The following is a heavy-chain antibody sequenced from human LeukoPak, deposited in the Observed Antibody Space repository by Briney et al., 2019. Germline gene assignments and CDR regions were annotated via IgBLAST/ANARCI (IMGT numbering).Heavy chain of an antibody. CDR3: ARDASLGPFDS. J-gene: IGHJ4*02. D-gene: IGHD3-3*02. CDR2: IFHSGAT. CDR1: GGSISTYY. V-gene: IGHV4-59*01. Sequence: SETLSLTCTVSGGSISTYYWSWIRQPPGKGLEWIGYIFHSGATNYSPSLRSRVTMSVDTSKNQFSLRPRSVTAADTAVYFCARDASLGPFDSWGQGIQVTVSS.